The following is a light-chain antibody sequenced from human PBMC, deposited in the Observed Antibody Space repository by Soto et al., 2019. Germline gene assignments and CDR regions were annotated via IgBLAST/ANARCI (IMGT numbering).Light chain of an antibody. J-gene: IGKJ4*01. Sequence: EIVLTQSPGTVSLSPGGRATLSCRASQSITTSLAWYQRKPGQAPRLLIYDASTRATAIPDRFSGSGSGTDFTLTLSRLEAEDFAVYYCQQYATSPLTFGGGTKVEIK. V-gene: IGKV3-20*01. CDR3: QQYATSPLT. CDR1: QSITTS. CDR2: DAS.